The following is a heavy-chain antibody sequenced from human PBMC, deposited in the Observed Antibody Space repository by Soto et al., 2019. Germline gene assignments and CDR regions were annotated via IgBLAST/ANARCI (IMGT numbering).Heavy chain of an antibody. CDR2: IWYDGSNK. Sequence: QVQLVESGGGVVQPGRSLRLSCAASGFTFSSYGMHWVRQAPGKGLEWVAVIWYDGSNKYYADSVKGRFTISRDNSKNTLYLQMNSLRAEDTAVYYCARVGIDFWSGSQEGNYYYYGMDVWGQGTTVTVSS. CDR1: GFTFSSYG. V-gene: IGHV3-33*01. J-gene: IGHJ6*02. D-gene: IGHD3-3*01. CDR3: ARVGIDFWSGSQEGNYYYYGMDV.